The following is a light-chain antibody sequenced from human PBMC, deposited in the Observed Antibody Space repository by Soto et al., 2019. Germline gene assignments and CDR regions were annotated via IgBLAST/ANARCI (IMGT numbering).Light chain of an antibody. Sequence: QSVLSQPPSVSAAPGQRVTISCSGSTSNIGKYYVSWYQQVPGTAPRLLIYDNNQRPSGIPDRFSGSNSVTSATLAITGLQTGDEADYYCATWDGGLTPQGVFGTGTKLTVL. V-gene: IGLV1-51*01. CDR3: ATWDGGLTPQGV. J-gene: IGLJ1*01. CDR1: TSNIGKYY. CDR2: DNN.